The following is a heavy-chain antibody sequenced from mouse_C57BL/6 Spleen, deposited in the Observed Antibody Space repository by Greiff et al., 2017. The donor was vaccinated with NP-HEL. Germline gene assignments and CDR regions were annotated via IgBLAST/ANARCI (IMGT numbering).Heavy chain of an antibody. CDR1: GYTFTSYW. CDR2: IHPSDSDT. D-gene: IGHD1-1*01. CDR3: AIPPITTLVATRFAY. V-gene: IGHV1-74*01. J-gene: IGHJ3*01. Sequence: QVQLQQPGAELVKPGASVKVSCKASGYTFTSYWMHWVKQRPGQGLEWIGRIHPSDSDTNYNQKFKGKATLTVDKSSSTAYMQLSSLTSEDSAVYYCAIPPITTLVATRFAYWGQGTLVTVSA.